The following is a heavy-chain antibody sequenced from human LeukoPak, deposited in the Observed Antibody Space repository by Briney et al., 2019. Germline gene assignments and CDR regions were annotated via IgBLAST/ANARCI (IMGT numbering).Heavy chain of an antibody. J-gene: IGHJ5*02. D-gene: IGHD2-15*01. Sequence: ASVKVSCKASGYTFTSYGISWVRQATGQGLEWMGWMNPNSGNTGYAQKFQGRVTMTRNTSISTAYMELSSLRSEDTAVYYCASFGCSGGSCYSGNWFDPWGQGTLVTVSS. CDR2: MNPNSGNT. V-gene: IGHV1-8*02. CDR3: ASFGCSGGSCYSGNWFDP. CDR1: GYTFTSYG.